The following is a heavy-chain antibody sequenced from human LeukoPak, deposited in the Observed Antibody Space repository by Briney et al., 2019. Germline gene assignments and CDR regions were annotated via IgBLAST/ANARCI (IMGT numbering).Heavy chain of an antibody. CDR1: GFTFDDYA. V-gene: IGHV3-9*03. CDR3: AKGNQQWLAYDAFDI. D-gene: IGHD6-19*01. Sequence: GRSLRLSCAASGFTFDDYAMHWVRQAPGKGLEWVSGISWNSGSIGYADSVKGRFTISRDNAKNSLYLQMNSLRAEDMALYCCAKGNQQWLAYDAFDIWGQGTMVTVSS. J-gene: IGHJ3*02. CDR2: ISWNSGSI.